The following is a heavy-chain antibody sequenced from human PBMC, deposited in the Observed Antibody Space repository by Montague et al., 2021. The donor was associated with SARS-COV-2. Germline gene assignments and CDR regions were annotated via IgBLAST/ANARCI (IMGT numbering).Heavy chain of an antibody. CDR3: ARDSRTSGWGYWYHGLDV. Sequence: SETLSLTCAVYGGSFSGYYWSWIRQPPGKGLEWIGEINHSGSTNYNPSLKGRVTISVDTSKNQFSLKLSSVTAADTAVYYCARDSRTSGWGYWYHGLDVWGQGTTVIVSS. CDR2: INHSGST. CDR1: GGSFSGYY. V-gene: IGHV4-34*01. D-gene: IGHD6-19*01. J-gene: IGHJ6*02.